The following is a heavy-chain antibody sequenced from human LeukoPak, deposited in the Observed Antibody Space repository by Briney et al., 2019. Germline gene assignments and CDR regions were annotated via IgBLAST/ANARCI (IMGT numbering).Heavy chain of an antibody. J-gene: IGHJ4*02. CDR2: IYYSGST. V-gene: IGHV4-39*01. CDR1: GGSISSSSYY. Sequence: PSETLSLTCTVSGGSISSSSYYWGWIRQPPGKGLEWIESIYYSGSTYYNPSLKSRVTISVDTSKNQFSLKLSSVTAADTAVYYCARGAYGGYGYFDSWGQGTLVTVSS. CDR3: ARGAYGGYGYFDS. D-gene: IGHD5-12*01.